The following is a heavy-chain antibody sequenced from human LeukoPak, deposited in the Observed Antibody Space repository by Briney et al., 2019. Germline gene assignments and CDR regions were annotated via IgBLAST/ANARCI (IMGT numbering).Heavy chain of an antibody. V-gene: IGHV4-4*08. J-gene: IGHJ4*02. CDR3: AGDDRIAAAHY. D-gene: IGHD6-13*01. CDR2: IYTSGST. CDR1: GGSISTYY. Sequence: PSETLSLTCTVSGGSISTYYWNWIRQPPGKGLEWIGRIYTSGSTNYNPSLKSRVTISVDTSKNQFSLKLSSVTAADTAVYYCAGDDRIAAAHYWGQGTLVTVSS.